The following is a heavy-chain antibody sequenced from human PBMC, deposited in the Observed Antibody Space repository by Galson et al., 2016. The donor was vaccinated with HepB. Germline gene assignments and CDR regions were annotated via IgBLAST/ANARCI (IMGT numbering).Heavy chain of an antibody. CDR3: AREFSHDNPAWGSYGMDV. CDR2: IFYNGRT. Sequence: SETLSLTCNVSGGSVSGPYYYWSWIRQPPGQGLEYIGHIFYNGRTTYNPSLKSRITISLDTSKNQFSLNLNSATAADTALYYCAREFSHDNPAWGSYGMDVWGRGTTVTVSS. D-gene: IGHD3-16*01. CDR1: GGSVSGPYYY. V-gene: IGHV4-61*01. J-gene: IGHJ6*02.